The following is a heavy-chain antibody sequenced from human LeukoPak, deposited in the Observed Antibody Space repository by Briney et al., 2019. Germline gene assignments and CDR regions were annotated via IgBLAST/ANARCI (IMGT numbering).Heavy chain of an antibody. D-gene: IGHD2-15*01. V-gene: IGHV3-7*01. Sequence: GGSLRLSCAASGFTFSSYAMSWVRQAPGKGLEWVANIKQDGSAKYYVDSVKGRFTISRDNAKNSLYLQMGSLRAEDTAVYYCARFSGRNWGQGTLVTVSS. CDR1: GFTFSSYA. J-gene: IGHJ4*02. CDR2: IKQDGSAK. CDR3: ARFSGRN.